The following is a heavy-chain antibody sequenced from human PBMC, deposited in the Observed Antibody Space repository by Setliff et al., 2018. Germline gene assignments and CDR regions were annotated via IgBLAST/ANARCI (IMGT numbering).Heavy chain of an antibody. CDR2: IQKSGST. CDR1: GVSISSYY. CDR3: ARLSWNGLRYYGLDV. V-gene: IGHV4-59*01. Sequence: EPLSLTCNVSGVSISSYYWSWIRQPPGKGLESIGYIQKSGSTNYNPSLMSRVSISVDTSKNRFSLKLRSVTAADTAVYYCARLSWNGLRYYGLDVWGQGTTVTVSS. D-gene: IGHD3-3*01. J-gene: IGHJ6*02.